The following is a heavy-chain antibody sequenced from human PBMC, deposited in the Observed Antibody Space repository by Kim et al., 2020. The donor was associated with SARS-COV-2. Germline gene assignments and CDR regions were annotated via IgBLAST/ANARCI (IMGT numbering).Heavy chain of an antibody. D-gene: IGHD1-26*01. V-gene: IGHV5-51*01. CDR1: GYIFTNYW. CDR3: ARAGSSGSSARDWFDP. J-gene: IGHJ5*02. Sequence: GESLKISCKGSGYIFTNYWIGWVRQMPGKGLEWMGIIYPGNSDTRYSPSFQGHVTISADKSISTAYLQWSSLEAPDTAMYYCARAGSSGSSARDWFDPWGQGTLVTVPS. CDR2: IYPGNSDT.